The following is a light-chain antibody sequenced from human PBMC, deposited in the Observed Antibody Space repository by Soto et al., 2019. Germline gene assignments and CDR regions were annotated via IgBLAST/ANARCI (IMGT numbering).Light chain of an antibody. J-gene: IGLJ3*02. CDR2: EVI. V-gene: IGLV2-14*01. CDR1: SSDITTYNY. Sequence: QSALTQPASVSGSHGQSITISCTAISSDITTYNYVSWYQHHPGKAPKLIIYEVINRPSGVSNRFSGSKSGNTASLTISGLQAEDEADYYCSSYPSTRWVFGGGTQLTVL. CDR3: SSYPSTRWV.